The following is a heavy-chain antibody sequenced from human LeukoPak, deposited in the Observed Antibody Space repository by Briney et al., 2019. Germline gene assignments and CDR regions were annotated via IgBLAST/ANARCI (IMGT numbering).Heavy chain of an antibody. V-gene: IGHV3-15*01. D-gene: IGHD3-10*01. CDR2: IKSKADGGTT. J-gene: IGHJ3*02. Sequence: GGSLRLSCAASGFTFSNAWMSWVRQAPGKGLEWVGRIKSKADGGTTDYAAPVKGRFTISRDDSKNTLYLQMNSLKTEDTAVYYCTTDFMVRAVVKGYAFDIWGQGTMVTVSS. CDR1: GFTFSNAW. CDR3: TTDFMVRAVVKGYAFDI.